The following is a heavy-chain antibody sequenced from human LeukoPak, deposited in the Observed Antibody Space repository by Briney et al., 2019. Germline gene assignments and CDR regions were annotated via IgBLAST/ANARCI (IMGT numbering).Heavy chain of an antibody. CDR3: ARSRHSYDSSGFPHY. Sequence: GGSLRLSCAASGFTFSSYSMNWVRHAPGKGLEWVSYISSSSSTIYYADSVKGRFTISRDNAKNSLYLKMNSLRAEDTALYYCARSRHSYDSSGFPHYWGQGTLVTVSS. J-gene: IGHJ4*02. CDR1: GFTFSSYS. D-gene: IGHD3-22*01. V-gene: IGHV3-48*01. CDR2: ISSSSSTI.